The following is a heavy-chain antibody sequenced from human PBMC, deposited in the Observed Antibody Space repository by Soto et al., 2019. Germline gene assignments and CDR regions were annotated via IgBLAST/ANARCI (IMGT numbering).Heavy chain of an antibody. Sequence: VGALRPSCKGAGFTSPFERYYMNWCRQAPGKGLEWVAYMSSRGHTTYYADSVKGRFTMSRDYAKNVGLLEMNTLRAEDTAVYYWARDTEGYNGMEGWGQGTTVTVSS. J-gene: IGHJ6*01. CDR3: ARDTEGYNGMEG. V-gene: IGHV3-48*03. CDR2: MSSRGHTT. D-gene: IGHD4-17*01. CDR1: GFTSPFERYY.